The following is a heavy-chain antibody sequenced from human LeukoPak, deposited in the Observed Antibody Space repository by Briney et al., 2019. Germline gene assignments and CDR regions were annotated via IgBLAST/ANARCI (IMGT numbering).Heavy chain of an antibody. V-gene: IGHV3-49*03. CDR3: TRDSSYDSSGYYPFDY. Sequence: GRSLRLSCTASGFTFGDYAMSWFRQAPGKGLEWVGFIRSKAYGGTTEYAASVKGRFTISRDDSKSIAYLQMNSLKTEDTAVYYCTRDSSYDSSGYYPFDYWGQGTLVTVSS. CDR1: GFTFGDYA. CDR2: IRSKAYGGTT. J-gene: IGHJ4*02. D-gene: IGHD3-22*01.